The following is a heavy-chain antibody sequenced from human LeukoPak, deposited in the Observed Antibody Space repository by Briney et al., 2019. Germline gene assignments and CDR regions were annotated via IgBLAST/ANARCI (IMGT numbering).Heavy chain of an antibody. Sequence: ASVKVSCKASGGTFSSYAISWVRQAPGQGLEWMGGIIPIFGTANYAQKFQGRVTITADESTSTVYMELSSLRSEDTAVYYCARASRQQLVKSPFDYWGQGTLVTVSS. CDR1: GGTFSSYA. CDR2: IIPIFGTA. D-gene: IGHD6-13*01. CDR3: ARASRQQLVKSPFDY. J-gene: IGHJ4*02. V-gene: IGHV1-69*01.